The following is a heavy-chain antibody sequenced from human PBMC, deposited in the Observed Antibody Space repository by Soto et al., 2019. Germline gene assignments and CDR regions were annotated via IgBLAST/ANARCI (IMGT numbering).Heavy chain of an antibody. J-gene: IGHJ6*02. Sequence: QVQVVQSGAEVKKPGASVKVSCKASGYSFSTYAMHWVRQAPGQGLEWMGWINGGKGNTKYSQKFKDRVTISRDTSASTGYMELISLRSEDTAVYYCARGKGMEENYYYHGMDVWGPGTTVTVS. D-gene: IGHD1-1*01. CDR2: INGGKGNT. V-gene: IGHV1-3*01. CDR1: GYSFSTYA. CDR3: ARGKGMEENYYYHGMDV.